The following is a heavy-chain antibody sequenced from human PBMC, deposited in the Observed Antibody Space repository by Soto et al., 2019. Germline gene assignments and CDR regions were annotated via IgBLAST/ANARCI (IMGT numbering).Heavy chain of an antibody. J-gene: IGHJ4*02. D-gene: IGHD5-12*01. CDR1: GGSINTFY. V-gene: IGHV4-4*07. CDR3: AREGSYSAYHFAHGIQLWSFDF. Sequence: SETLSLTCTVSGGSINTFYWSWVRQPAGKGLEWIGRIFSSGSTSFNPSLESRVAMSVDTSKNHFSLNLSSVTAADMAVYYCAREGSYSAYHFAHGIQLWSFDFWGQGALVTVSS. CDR2: IFSSGST.